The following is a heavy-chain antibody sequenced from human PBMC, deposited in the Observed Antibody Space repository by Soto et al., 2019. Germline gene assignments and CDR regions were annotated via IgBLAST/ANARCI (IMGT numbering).Heavy chain of an antibody. CDR2: IRYDGSNK. Sequence: PGGSLRLSCAASGFTFSSYGMHWVRQAPGKGLEWVAVIRYDGSNKYYADSVKGRFTISRDNSKNTLYLQMNSLRAEDTAVYYCARRPHCSGGICYYGLDNWGQGTLVTVSS. V-gene: IGHV3-33*01. D-gene: IGHD2-15*01. CDR3: ARRPHCSGGICYYGLDN. J-gene: IGHJ4*02. CDR1: GFTFSSYG.